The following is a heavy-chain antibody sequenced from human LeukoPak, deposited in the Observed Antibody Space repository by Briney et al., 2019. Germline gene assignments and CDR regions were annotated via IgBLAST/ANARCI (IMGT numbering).Heavy chain of an antibody. CDR1: GGSFSGYY. CDR3: ARDGEIKFDP. D-gene: IGHD4-17*01. Sequence: SETLSLTCAVYGGSFSGYYWSWIRQPPGKGLEWIGYIYYSGSTNYNPSLKSRVTISVDTSKNQFSLKLSSVTAADTAVYYCARDGEIKFDPWGQGTLVTVSS. CDR2: IYYSGST. V-gene: IGHV4-59*01. J-gene: IGHJ5*02.